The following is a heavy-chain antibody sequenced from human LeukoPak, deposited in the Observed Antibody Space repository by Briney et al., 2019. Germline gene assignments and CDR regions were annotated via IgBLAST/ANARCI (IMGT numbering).Heavy chain of an antibody. J-gene: IGHJ4*02. D-gene: IGHD3-10*01. Sequence: GGSLRLSCAASGFTFDDYAMHWVRQAQGKGLEWVALISWEGHTTYYADSVRGRFTISRDNSKNSLYLQMNSLRTEDTAFYYCTRDTDYGSATNYFDSWGQGTLVSVSS. CDR1: GFTFDDYA. V-gene: IGHV3-43*01. CDR3: TRDTDYGSATNYFDS. CDR2: ISWEGHTT.